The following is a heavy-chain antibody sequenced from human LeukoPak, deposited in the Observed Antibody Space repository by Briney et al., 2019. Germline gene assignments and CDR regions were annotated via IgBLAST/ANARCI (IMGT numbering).Heavy chain of an antibody. CDR1: GYTFTSYD. CDR3: VVISGWHYYFDY. CDR2: MNPNSGNT. D-gene: IGHD6-19*01. Sequence: ASVKVSCKASGYTFTSYDINWVRQATGQGLEWMGWMNPNSGNTGYAQKFQGRVTMTRNTSISTAYMELSSLRSEDTAVYYCVVISGWHYYFDYWGQGTLVTVSS. J-gene: IGHJ4*02. V-gene: IGHV1-8*01.